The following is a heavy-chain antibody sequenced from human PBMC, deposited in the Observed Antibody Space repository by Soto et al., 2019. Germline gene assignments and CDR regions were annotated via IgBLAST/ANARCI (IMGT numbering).Heavy chain of an antibody. Sequence: EVQLLESGGGLVQPGGSLRLSCAASGFTFSSYAMSWVRQAPGKGLEWVSAISGSGFSTYYADSVKGRFPVSRDPSKNTLFLQMISLRAKDRAVYYCATDPGDSPSDYFDFWGQGTLVTVSS. J-gene: IGHJ4*02. CDR3: ATDPGDSPSDYFDF. CDR2: ISGSGFST. D-gene: IGHD4-17*01. V-gene: IGHV3-23*01. CDR1: GFTFSSYA.